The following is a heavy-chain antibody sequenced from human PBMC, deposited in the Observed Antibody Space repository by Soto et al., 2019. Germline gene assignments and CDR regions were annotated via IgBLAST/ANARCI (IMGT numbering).Heavy chain of an antibody. D-gene: IGHD6-13*01. CDR3: ARAVGDRSSRYSNWFDP. CDR1: GGSISSYY. Sequence: SETLSLTCTVSGGSISSYYWSWIRQPPGKGLEWIGYIYYSGSTNYNPSLKSRVTISVDTSKNQFSLKLSSVTAADTAVYYCARAVGDRSSRYSNWFDPWGQGTLVTVSS. V-gene: IGHV4-59*01. J-gene: IGHJ5*02. CDR2: IYYSGST.